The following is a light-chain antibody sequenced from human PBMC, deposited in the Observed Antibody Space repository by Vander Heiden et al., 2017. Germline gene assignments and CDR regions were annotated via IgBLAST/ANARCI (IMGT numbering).Light chain of an antibody. Sequence: QSALTQPASVSGSPGQSITISCTGTSSDVGGYNYVSWYQQHPGKALILMIYEVSKRPSGVSSRFSGSKSGNTASPTISGLQAEDDAYYYCSSYTSSSTLVFGTGTKVTVL. CDR1: SSDVGGYNY. CDR2: EVS. V-gene: IGLV2-14*01. CDR3: SSYTSSSTLV. J-gene: IGLJ1*01.